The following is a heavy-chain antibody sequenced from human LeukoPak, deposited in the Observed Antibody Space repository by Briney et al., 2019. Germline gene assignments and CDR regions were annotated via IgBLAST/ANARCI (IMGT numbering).Heavy chain of an antibody. V-gene: IGHV1-3*01. CDR2: INVVNHDT. CDR3: ATILYSTGWSTFDY. CDR1: GYTFTSYA. D-gene: IGHD6-19*01. Sequence: GASVKVSCKASGYTFTSYAMHWVRQAPGQRLEWMGWINVVNHDTKYSQKFQGRVTMTRDTSLNTAYMELSNLTSEDTALYYCATILYSTGWSTFDYWGLGTLVTVSS. J-gene: IGHJ4*02.